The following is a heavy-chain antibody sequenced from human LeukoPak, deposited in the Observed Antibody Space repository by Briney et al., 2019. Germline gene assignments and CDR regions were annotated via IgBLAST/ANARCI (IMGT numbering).Heavy chain of an antibody. CDR1: RFTFDDYA. J-gene: IGHJ6*03. Sequence: PGGSLRLSCAASRFTFDDYAMHWVRQAPGKGLVWVSRINSDGSSTSYADSVKGRFTISRDNAKNTLYLQMNDLRAEDTAVYYCAREGPALNYMDVWGKGTTVTVSS. CDR3: AREGPALNYMDV. V-gene: IGHV3-74*01. D-gene: IGHD2-2*01. CDR2: INSDGSST.